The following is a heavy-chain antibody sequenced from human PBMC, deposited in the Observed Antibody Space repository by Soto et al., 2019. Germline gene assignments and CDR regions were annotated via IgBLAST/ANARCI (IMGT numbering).Heavy chain of an antibody. J-gene: IGHJ6*01. V-gene: IGHV4-30-4*02. CDR3: ARDTAMVSDKLYYYYYGMDV. CDR1: GGSISSGDYY. CDR2: IYYSGST. Sequence: TSETLSLTCTVSGGSISSGDYYWSWIRQPPGKGLEWIGYIYYSGSTYYNPSLKSRVTISVDTSTSTAYMELSSLRSEDTAVYYCARDTAMVSDKLYYYYYGMDVWGQGTTVTVSS. D-gene: IGHD5-18*01.